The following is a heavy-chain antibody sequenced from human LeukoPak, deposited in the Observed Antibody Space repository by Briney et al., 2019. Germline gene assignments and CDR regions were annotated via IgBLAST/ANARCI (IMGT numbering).Heavy chain of an antibody. CDR3: ARGSGYVLDY. CDR1: GFSFSAFE. J-gene: IGHJ4*02. D-gene: IGHD2-15*01. CDR2: ISTGGRTI. V-gene: IGHV3-48*03. Sequence: GGSLRLSCAASGFSFSAFEMNWVRQAPGKGLEWISYISTGGRTIYYADSVKGRFTISRDNAKNSSYLQMNSLRGEDTGVYYCARGSGYVLDYWTQGTLVTVSS.